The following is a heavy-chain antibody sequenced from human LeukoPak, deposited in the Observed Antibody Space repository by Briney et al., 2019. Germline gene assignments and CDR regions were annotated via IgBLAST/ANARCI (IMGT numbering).Heavy chain of an antibody. D-gene: IGHD2-15*01. J-gene: IGHJ4*02. Sequence: GGSLRLSCAASEFTFSSYGMSWVRQAPGKGLEWVSAISGSGGSTYYADSVKGRFTISRDNSKNTLYLQMNSLRAEDTAVYYCAKEIVVVVAEDGFDYWGQGTLVTVSS. CDR3: AKEIVVVVAEDGFDY. CDR1: EFTFSSYG. V-gene: IGHV3-23*01. CDR2: ISGSGGST.